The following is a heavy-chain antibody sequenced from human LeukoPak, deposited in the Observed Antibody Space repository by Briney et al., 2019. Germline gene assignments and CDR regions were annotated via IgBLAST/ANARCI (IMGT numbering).Heavy chain of an antibody. V-gene: IGHV4-59*01. CDR3: ALNKVSPYQLRYYYYMDV. CDR2: IYYSGST. J-gene: IGHJ6*03. Sequence: PSETLSLTCTVSGGSISSYYWSWIRQPPGKGLEWIGYIYYSGSTNYNPSLKSRVTISVDTSKNQFSLKLSSVTAADTAVYYCALNKVSPYQLRYYYYMDVWGKGTTVTVSS. CDR1: GGSISSYY. D-gene: IGHD2-2*01.